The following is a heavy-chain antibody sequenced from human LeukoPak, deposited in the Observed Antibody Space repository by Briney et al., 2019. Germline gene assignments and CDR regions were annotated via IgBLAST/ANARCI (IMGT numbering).Heavy chain of an antibody. Sequence: ASVKVSCKASGYTFTSYDINWVRQATGQGLEWMGWMNPNSGNTGYAQKFQGRVTMTRNTSISTAYVELSSLRSEDTAVYYCARQLELHDAFDIWGQGTMVTVSS. CDR2: MNPNSGNT. D-gene: IGHD1-1*01. J-gene: IGHJ3*02. CDR3: ARQLELHDAFDI. CDR1: GYTFTSYD. V-gene: IGHV1-8*01.